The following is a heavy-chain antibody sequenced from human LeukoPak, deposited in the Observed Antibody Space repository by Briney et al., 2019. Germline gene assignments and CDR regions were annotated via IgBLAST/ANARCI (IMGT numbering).Heavy chain of an antibody. V-gene: IGHV3-33*01. CDR3: ARDKELGTFDY. D-gene: IGHD7-27*01. CDR2: IWYDGSNK. J-gene: IGHJ4*02. CDR1: GFTFSSYG. Sequence: GGSLRLSCAASGFTFSSYGMHWVRQAPGKGLEWVAVIWYDGSNKYYADSVRGRFTISRDNSKNTLYLQMNSLRAEDTAVYYCARDKELGTFDYWGQGTLVTVSS.